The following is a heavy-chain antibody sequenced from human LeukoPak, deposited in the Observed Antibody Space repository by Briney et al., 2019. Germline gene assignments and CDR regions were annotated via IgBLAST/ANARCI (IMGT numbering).Heavy chain of an antibody. CDR3: ARDPSGDSSGYPFDF. D-gene: IGHD3-22*01. V-gene: IGHV1-2*02. Sequence: GPVKVSCKASGYTFTGYYMQWVRQAPGQGPEWLGWINPKNGGTSSAQKFQGRLSLTTDRSISTAYMELNRLTSDDTAVYYCARDPSGDSSGYPFDFWGHGTLVTVPS. CDR1: GYTFTGYY. J-gene: IGHJ4*01. CDR2: INPKNGGT.